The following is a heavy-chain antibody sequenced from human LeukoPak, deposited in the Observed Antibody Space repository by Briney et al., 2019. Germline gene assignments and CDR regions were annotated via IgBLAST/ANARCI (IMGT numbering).Heavy chain of an antibody. Sequence: SETLSLTCAVYGGSFSGYYWSWIRRPLGKGLEWIGEINHSGSTNYNPSLKSRVTISVDTSKNQFSLKLSSVTAADTAVHYCARGRKDIVVVPAAIFNYWGRGTLVTVSS. J-gene: IGHJ4*02. D-gene: IGHD2-2*01. CDR2: INHSGST. CDR3: ARGRKDIVVVPAAIFNY. V-gene: IGHV4-34*01. CDR1: GGSFSGYY.